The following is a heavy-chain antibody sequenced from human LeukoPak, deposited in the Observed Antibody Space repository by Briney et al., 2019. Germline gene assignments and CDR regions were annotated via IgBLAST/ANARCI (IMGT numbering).Heavy chain of an antibody. Sequence: GGSLRLSCAASGFIFRNYGMHWVRQAPGKGLEWVSYISSSGSTIYYADSVKGRFTISRDNAKNSLYLQMNSLRAEDTAVYYCARDPGDYYDSSGYRSSRGTFDYWGQGTLVTVSS. CDR3: ARDPGDYYDSSGYRSSRGTFDY. CDR1: GFIFRNYG. J-gene: IGHJ4*02. V-gene: IGHV3-48*04. CDR2: ISSSGSTI. D-gene: IGHD3-22*01.